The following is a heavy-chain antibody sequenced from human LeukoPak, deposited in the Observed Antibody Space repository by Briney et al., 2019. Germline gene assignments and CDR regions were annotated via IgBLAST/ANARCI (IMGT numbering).Heavy chain of an antibody. V-gene: IGHV4-59*01. CDR2: IYYSGST. J-gene: IGHJ3*02. CDR3: ARSSIAVAGTAFDI. D-gene: IGHD6-19*01. Sequence: NPSETLSLTCTVSGGSISSYYWSWIRQPPGKGLEWIGYIYYSGSTNYNPSLKSRVTISVDTPKNQFSLKLSSVTAADTAVYYCARSSIAVAGTAFDIWGQGTMVTVSS. CDR1: GGSISSYY.